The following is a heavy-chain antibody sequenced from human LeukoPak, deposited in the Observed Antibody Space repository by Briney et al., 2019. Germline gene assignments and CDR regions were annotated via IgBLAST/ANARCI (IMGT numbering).Heavy chain of an antibody. CDR2: INHSGST. CDR1: GGSFSGYY. CDR3: AKDLRITMIVVVITESDAFDI. Sequence: SETLSLTCAVYGGSFSGYYWSWIRQPPGKGLEWIGEINHSGSTNYNPSLKSRVTISVDTSKNQFSLRLSSVTAADTAVYYCAKDLRITMIVVVITESDAFDIWGQGTMVTVSS. V-gene: IGHV4-34*01. J-gene: IGHJ3*02. D-gene: IGHD3-22*01.